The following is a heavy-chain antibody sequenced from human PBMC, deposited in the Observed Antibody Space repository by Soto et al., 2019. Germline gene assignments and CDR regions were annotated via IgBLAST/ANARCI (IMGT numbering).Heavy chain of an antibody. J-gene: IGHJ4*02. CDR3: AKGWGDY. CDR1: GFTFGSNS. D-gene: IGHD7-27*01. Sequence: EVQLLESGGGLVQPGGSLRLSCSASGFTFGSNSMAWVRQAPGKGLEWVASISDTAHRIFHADSVKGRFTISRDNSRNRLYLQMNSLRAEDTALYYCAKGWGDYWGQGTPVTVSS. V-gene: IGHV3-23*01. CDR2: ISDTAHRI.